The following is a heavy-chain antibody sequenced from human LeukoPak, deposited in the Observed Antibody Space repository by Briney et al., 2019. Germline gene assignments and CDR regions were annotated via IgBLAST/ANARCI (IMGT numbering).Heavy chain of an antibody. Sequence: GGSLRLSCGASVFTFSRYWMSWVRQAPGKGLERVANIKQEGREQYYVDSVKGRFTISRDNAKNSLYLQMNSLRAEDTAVYYCARDLSPLYDILAGPADVWGQGTTVTVSS. V-gene: IGHV3-7*01. CDR3: ARDLSPLYDILAGPADV. CDR2: IKQEGREQ. D-gene: IGHD3-9*01. J-gene: IGHJ6*02. CDR1: VFTFSRYW.